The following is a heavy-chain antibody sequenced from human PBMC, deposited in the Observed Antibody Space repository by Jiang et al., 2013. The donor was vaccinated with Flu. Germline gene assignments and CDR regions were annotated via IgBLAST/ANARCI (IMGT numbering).Heavy chain of an antibody. D-gene: IGHD3-9*01. J-gene: IGHJ3*02. CDR1: GGSISSYY. CDR2: IYTNGNT. Sequence: SGGSISSYYWSWIRQPAGKGLEWIGRIYTNGNTNYNPSHKSRITMSVDTSKNQFSLKLSSVTAADTAVYYCARDVSGYDILTGYRTPDAFDIWGQGTMVTVSS. V-gene: IGHV4-4*07. CDR3: ARDVSGYDILTGYRTPDAFDI.